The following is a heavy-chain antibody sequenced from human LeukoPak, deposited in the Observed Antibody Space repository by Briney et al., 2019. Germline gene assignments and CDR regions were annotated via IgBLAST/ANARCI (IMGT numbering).Heavy chain of an antibody. CDR2: IKQDGSEK. CDR3: AKDSSVYSSSWSTLFDY. V-gene: IGHV3-7*01. CDR1: GFTFSSYW. Sequence: PGGSLRLSCAASGFTFSSYWMSWVRQAPGKGLEWVANIKQDGSEKYYVDSVKGRFTISRDNSKNTLYLQMNSLRAEDTAVYYCAKDSSVYSSSWSTLFDYWGQGTLVTVSS. D-gene: IGHD6-13*01. J-gene: IGHJ4*02.